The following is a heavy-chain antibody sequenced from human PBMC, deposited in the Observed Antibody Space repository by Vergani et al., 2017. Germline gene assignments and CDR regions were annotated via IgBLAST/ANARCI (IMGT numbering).Heavy chain of an antibody. V-gene: IGHV4-34*01. CDR3: ARGQNIVATISHYYYMDV. Sequence: QVQLQQWGAGLLKPSETLSLTCAVYGGSFSGYYWSWIRQPPGKGLEWIGEINHSGSTNYNPSLKSRVTISVDTSKNQFSLKLSSVTAADTAVYYCARGQNIVATISHYYYMDVWGEGTTGTVSS. D-gene: IGHD5-12*01. CDR2: INHSGST. CDR1: GGSFSGYY. J-gene: IGHJ6*03.